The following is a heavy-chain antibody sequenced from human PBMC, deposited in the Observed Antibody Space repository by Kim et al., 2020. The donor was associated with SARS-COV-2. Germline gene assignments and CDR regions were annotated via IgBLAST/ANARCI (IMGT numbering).Heavy chain of an antibody. J-gene: IGHJ4*02. CDR1: GASINTNW. V-gene: IGHV4-4*02. CDR3: GTGGSTGWYEIDF. Sequence: SETLSLTCVVSGASINTNWWSWVRQPPGKGLEWIGEIHHSGSTNYNPSLKSRVTMSIDKSKSQFSLNLNSLTAADTAVYYCGTGGSTGWYEIDFWGQGTLVTVSS. CDR2: IHHSGST. D-gene: IGHD6-19*01.